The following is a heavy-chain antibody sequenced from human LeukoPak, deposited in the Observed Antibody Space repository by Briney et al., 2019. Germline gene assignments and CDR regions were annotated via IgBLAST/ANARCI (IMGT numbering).Heavy chain of an antibody. CDR1: GFTFSLYA. CDR2: INGSGDRT. Sequence: PGGSLRLSCATSGFTFSLYAMSWVRQAPGKGLEWVSIINGSGDRTYYADSVKGRFTVSRDNSENTLYMQMKSLRAEDTAVYYCVSQTYSGSYRYYFDYWGQGTLVTVSS. J-gene: IGHJ4*02. D-gene: IGHD1-26*01. CDR3: VSQTYSGSYRYYFDY. V-gene: IGHV3-23*01.